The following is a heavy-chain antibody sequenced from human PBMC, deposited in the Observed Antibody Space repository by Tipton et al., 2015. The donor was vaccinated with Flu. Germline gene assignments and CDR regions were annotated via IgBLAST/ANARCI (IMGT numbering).Heavy chain of an antibody. Sequence: QLVQSGAEVKKPGESLKISCKGSGYSFTTNWIAWVRQMPGKGLECMEIIYPADSDTRYSPSFQGQVTISADKSISTAYLQWSSLKASDTAMYYCARHHLGQLSFTDYWGQGTPVTVSS. CDR3: ARHHLGQLSFTDY. V-gene: IGHV5-51*01. CDR2: IYPADSDT. CDR1: GYSFTTNW. J-gene: IGHJ4*02. D-gene: IGHD3-16*02.